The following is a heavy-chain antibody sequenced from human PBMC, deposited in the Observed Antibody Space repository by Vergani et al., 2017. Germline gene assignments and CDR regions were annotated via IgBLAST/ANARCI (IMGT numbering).Heavy chain of an antibody. Sequence: QVQLVQSGAEVKKPGSSVKVSCKASGGTFSSYAISWVRQAPGQGLEWMGGIIPIFGTANYAQKFQGRVTITADESTSTAYMELSSLRSEDTAVYYCARQKLTMVRGVIKGQFGYWGQGTLVTVSS. CDR3: ARQKLTMVRGVIKGQFGY. D-gene: IGHD3-10*01. CDR1: GGTFSSYA. CDR2: IIPIFGTA. J-gene: IGHJ4*02. V-gene: IGHV1-69*01.